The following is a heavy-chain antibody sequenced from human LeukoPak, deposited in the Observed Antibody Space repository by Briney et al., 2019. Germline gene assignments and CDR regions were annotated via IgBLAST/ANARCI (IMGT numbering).Heavy chain of an antibody. D-gene: IGHD3-10*01. CDR3: VRDGEGVAISVNYWFDP. CDR2: MNPNNGNT. V-gene: IGHV1-8*01. J-gene: IGHJ5*02. CDR1: GFTFTSSD. Sequence: ASVKVSCKASGFTFTSSDINWVRQASGQGLEWMGWMNPNNGNTGYAQKFQGRVTMTRDTSISTAYMELRGLRSEDTAVYYCVRDGEGVAISVNYWFDPWGQGTLVTVSS.